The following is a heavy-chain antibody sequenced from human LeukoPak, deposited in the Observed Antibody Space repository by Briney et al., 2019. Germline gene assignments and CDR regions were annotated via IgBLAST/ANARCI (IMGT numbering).Heavy chain of an antibody. CDR2: IGATGSTT. Sequence: GGSLRLSCTGSGFTFSKNAMRWVRQAPGKGLERVAAIGATGSTTYYADSVKGRLTISRDNSKNTLYLQMNSLRAEDTAVYYCASLIDYWGQGTLVTVSS. CDR3: ASLIDY. V-gene: IGHV3-23*01. CDR1: GFTFSKNA. J-gene: IGHJ4*02.